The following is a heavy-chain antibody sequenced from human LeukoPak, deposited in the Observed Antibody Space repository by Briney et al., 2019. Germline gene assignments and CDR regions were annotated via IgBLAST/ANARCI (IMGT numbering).Heavy chain of an antibody. CDR3: ARELRAHDFWSGPTYYMDV. D-gene: IGHD3-3*01. CDR1: GFTFSSYW. Sequence: GGSLRLSCAASGFTFSSYWMSWVRQAPGKGLEWVANIKQDGSEKYYVDSVKGRFTISRDNAKNSLYLQMNSLRAEDTAVYYCARELRAHDFWSGPTYYMDVWGKGTTVTVSS. J-gene: IGHJ6*03. CDR2: IKQDGSEK. V-gene: IGHV3-7*01.